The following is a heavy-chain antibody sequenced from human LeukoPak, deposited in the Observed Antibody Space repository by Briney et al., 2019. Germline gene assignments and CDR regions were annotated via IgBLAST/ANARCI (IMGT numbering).Heavy chain of an antibody. Sequence: PGRSLRLSCAASGFTFSSRAMSWVRQAPGKGLEWVSAIGGSGGTTYYADSVKGRFTISRDNSKNTLYLQMNSLRAEDTAVYYCAKDRSDWNNAFDYWGQGTLVTVSS. CDR2: IGGSGGTT. CDR1: GFTFSSRA. CDR3: AKDRSDWNNAFDY. V-gene: IGHV3-23*01. J-gene: IGHJ4*02. D-gene: IGHD1/OR15-1a*01.